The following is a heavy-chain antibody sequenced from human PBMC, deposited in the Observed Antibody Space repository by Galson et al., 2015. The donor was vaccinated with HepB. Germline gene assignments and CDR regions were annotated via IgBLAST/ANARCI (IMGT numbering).Heavy chain of an antibody. J-gene: IGHJ4*02. CDR3: ARASTRDYYDSSGYYPPFY. CDR1: GGTFSSYA. V-gene: IGHV1-69*13. D-gene: IGHD3-22*01. Sequence: SVKVSCKASGGTFSSYAISWVRQAPGQGLEWMGGIIPIFGTANYAQKFQGRVTITADESTSTAYMELSSLRSEDTAVYYCARASTRDYYDSSGYYPPFYWGQGTLVTVSS. CDR2: IIPIFGTA.